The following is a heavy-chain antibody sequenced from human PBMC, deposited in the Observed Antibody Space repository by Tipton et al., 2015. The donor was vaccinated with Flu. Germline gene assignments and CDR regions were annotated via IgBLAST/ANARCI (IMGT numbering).Heavy chain of an antibody. V-gene: IGHV4-31*03. J-gene: IGHJ3*02. Sequence: TLSLTCTVSGGSISSGGYYWSWIRQHPGKGLEWIGYIYYSGSTYYNPSLKSRVTISVDTSKNQFSLKLSSVTAADTAVYYCARAHSLYDFWSGYSHAFDIWGQGTMVTVSS. CDR1: GGSISSGGYY. CDR3: ARAHSLYDFWSGYSHAFDI. CDR2: IYYSGST. D-gene: IGHD3-3*01.